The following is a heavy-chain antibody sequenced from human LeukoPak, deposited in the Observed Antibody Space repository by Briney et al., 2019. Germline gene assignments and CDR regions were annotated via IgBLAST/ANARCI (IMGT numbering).Heavy chain of an antibody. V-gene: IGHV3-21*01. CDR3: ARELPDYYGSGSYYNRDY. CDR1: GFTFSSYT. CDR2: ISSSSTYI. Sequence: GGSLRLSCAASGFTFSSYTMNWVRQAPGKGLEWVSSISSSSTYIYYADSVQGRFTISRDNAKNSMYLQMNSLRAEDTAVYYCARELPDYYGSGSYYNRDYWGQGTLVTVSS. D-gene: IGHD3-10*01. J-gene: IGHJ4*02.